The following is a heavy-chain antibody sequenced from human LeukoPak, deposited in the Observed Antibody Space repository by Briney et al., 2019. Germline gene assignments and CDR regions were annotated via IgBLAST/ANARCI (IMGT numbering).Heavy chain of an antibody. CDR1: GFTFSSYA. CDR3: ARGVEGQYYYYYMDV. CDR2: ISSSGSTI. V-gene: IGHV3-48*04. Sequence: GGSLRLSCAASGFTFSSYAMSWVRQAPGKGLEWVSYISSSGSTIYYADSVKGRFTISRDNAKNSLYLQMNSLRAEDTAVYYCARGVEGQYYYYYMDVWGKGTTVTISS. J-gene: IGHJ6*03. D-gene: IGHD2-15*01.